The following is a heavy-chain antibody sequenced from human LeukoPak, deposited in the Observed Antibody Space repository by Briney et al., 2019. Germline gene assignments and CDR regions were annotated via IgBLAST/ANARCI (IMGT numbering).Heavy chain of an antibody. V-gene: IGHV4-59*01. D-gene: IGHD4-17*01. Sequence: PSETLSLTCTVSGGSISSYYWSWIRQPPGKGLEWIGYIYYSGSTNYNPSRKSRVTISVDTSKNQFSLKLSSVTAADTAVYYCAREDGVATGGAFDIWGQGTMVTVSS. CDR3: AREDGVATGGAFDI. CDR2: IYYSGST. J-gene: IGHJ3*02. CDR1: GGSISSYY.